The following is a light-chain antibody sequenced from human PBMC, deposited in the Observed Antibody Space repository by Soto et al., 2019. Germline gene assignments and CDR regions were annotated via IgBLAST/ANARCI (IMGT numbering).Light chain of an antibody. J-gene: IGLJ1*01. V-gene: IGLV2-11*02. Sequence: QSALTQPRSVSGSPGHSVTISCTGTSSDVGGYNYVSWYQQHPGKAPKLMICDVSQLPSGVPDRFSGSKSGNTASLTISGLQAEDEADYYCCSYAGVPYVFGPGTKLTVL. CDR2: DVS. CDR3: CSYAGVPYV. CDR1: SSDVGGYNY.